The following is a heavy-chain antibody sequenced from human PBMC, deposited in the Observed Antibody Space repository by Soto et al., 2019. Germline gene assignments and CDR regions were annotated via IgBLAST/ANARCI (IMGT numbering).Heavy chain of an antibody. CDR1: GFTFSNYD. J-gene: IGHJ3*02. Sequence: EVQLLASGGGLVQPGGSLRLSCAASGFTFSNYDLSWVRQAPGKGLEWVSGIGNSGDTTYYADSVKGRFTISRDNSKNTLSLQMNSLRAEDTAIYYCAKPAYVNDFDIWGQGAMVAVSS. CDR3: AKPAYVNDFDI. D-gene: IGHD3-16*01. CDR2: IGNSGDTT. V-gene: IGHV3-23*01.